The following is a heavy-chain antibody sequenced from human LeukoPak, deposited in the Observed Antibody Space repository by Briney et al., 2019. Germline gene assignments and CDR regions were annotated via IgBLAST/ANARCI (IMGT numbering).Heavy chain of an antibody. J-gene: IGHJ3*02. CDR3: ARDQSGKYGDWSLRGLDI. CDR2: IYYSGST. V-gene: IGHV4-31*03. D-gene: IGHD4-17*01. Sequence: SETLSLTCTVSGGSISSGGYYWSWIRQHPGKGLEWIGYIYYSGSTYYNPSLKSRVTISVDTSKNQFSLKLSSVTAADTAVYYCARDQSGKYGDWSLRGLDIWGQGTMVTVSS. CDR1: GGSISSGGYY.